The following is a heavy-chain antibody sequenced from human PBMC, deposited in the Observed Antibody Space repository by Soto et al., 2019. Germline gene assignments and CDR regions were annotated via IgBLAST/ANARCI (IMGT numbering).Heavy chain of an antibody. CDR1: GFTFSSVA. CDR3: ARDLGYSSGWYRFDY. J-gene: IGHJ4*02. D-gene: IGHD6-19*01. Sequence: QVQLVESGGGVVQPGRSLRLSCAASGFTFSSVAMHWFRQAPGKGLEWVAVISYDGSNKYYADSVKGRFTISRDNSQNTLYLQMNSLRAEDTSVYYCARDLGYSSGWYRFDYWGQGTLVTVSS. CDR2: ISYDGSNK. V-gene: IGHV3-30-3*01.